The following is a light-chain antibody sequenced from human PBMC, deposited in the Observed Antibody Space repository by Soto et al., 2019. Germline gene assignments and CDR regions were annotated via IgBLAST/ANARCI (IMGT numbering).Light chain of an antibody. CDR3: VSWDNNLRAYV. Sequence: QSVLTQPPSVSATPGQKVTISCSGSGSNLGRNYVSWYQQLPGTAPRLLIYDNVYRFSGIPDRFSASKSGTSATLGIAGLQTWDEGDYYCVSWDNNLRAYVFGTGTKVTVL. J-gene: IGLJ1*01. V-gene: IGLV1-51*01. CDR1: GSNLGRNY. CDR2: DNV.